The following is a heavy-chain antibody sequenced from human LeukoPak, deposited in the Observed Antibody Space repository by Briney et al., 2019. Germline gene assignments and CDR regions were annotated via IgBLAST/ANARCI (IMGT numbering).Heavy chain of an antibody. Sequence: PGGSLRLSCAASGLTSRALAMHGATQAPGKGLEWVAAISYDASNKYYAVSVRGRFTISRDNSRNTLFLQMNSLRADDTAVYYCARGNTDIVAEVSDASVIWGQGTVVTVSS. D-gene: IGHD5-12*01. CDR3: ARGNTDIVAEVSDASVI. J-gene: IGHJ3*02. CDR1: GLTSRALA. CDR2: ISYDASNK. V-gene: IGHV3-30-3*01.